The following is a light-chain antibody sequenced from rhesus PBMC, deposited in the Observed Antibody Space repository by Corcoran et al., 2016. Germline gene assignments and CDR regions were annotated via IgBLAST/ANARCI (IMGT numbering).Light chain of an antibody. Sequence: DIQMTQSPSSLSASVGDTVTITCRASQGIRSYLNWFQQQKGKAPKLLIYDASSLESGVPSRFSGSGSGTDFALTISSLQPEDFAAYYCLQHNSYPLTFGGGTKVEIK. J-gene: IGKJ4*01. CDR2: DAS. CDR1: QGIRSY. V-gene: IGKV1-28*03. CDR3: LQHNSYPLT.